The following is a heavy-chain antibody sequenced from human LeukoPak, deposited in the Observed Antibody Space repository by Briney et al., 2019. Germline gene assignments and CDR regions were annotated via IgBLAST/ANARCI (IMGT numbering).Heavy chain of an antibody. CDR3: AKQAAGSWFDP. J-gene: IGHJ5*02. D-gene: IGHD6-19*01. V-gene: IGHV3-23*01. CDR1: GFTFSNYG. Sequence: GGSLRLSCAASGFTFSNYGMHWVRQAPGKGLEWVSAISGSGGSTYYADSVKGRFTISRDNSKNTLYLQMNSLRAEDTAVYYCAKQAAGSWFDPWGQGTLVTVSS. CDR2: ISGSGGST.